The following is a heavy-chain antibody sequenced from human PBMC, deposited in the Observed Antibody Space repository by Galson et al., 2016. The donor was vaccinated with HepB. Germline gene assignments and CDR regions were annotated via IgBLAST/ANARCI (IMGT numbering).Heavy chain of an antibody. D-gene: IGHD3-10*01. V-gene: IGHV3-23*01. CDR3: ARDVGGWGSY. Sequence: SLRLSCAASGFTFIKYAMTWVRQAPGKGLEWVSASSVSGATTYYADSVKGRFTISRDNSKSTLYLQMSSLRAEDTAVYFCARDVGGWGSYWGQGTLVTVSS. CDR2: SSVSGATT. J-gene: IGHJ4*02. CDR1: GFTFIKYA.